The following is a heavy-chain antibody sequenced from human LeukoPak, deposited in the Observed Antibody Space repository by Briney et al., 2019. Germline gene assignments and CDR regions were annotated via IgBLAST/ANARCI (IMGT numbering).Heavy chain of an antibody. CDR1: GYTFTDYG. J-gene: IGHJ5*02. V-gene: IGHV1-18*01. D-gene: IGHD6-13*01. Sequence: ASVKVSCKASGYTFTDYGITWVRQAPGQGLEWMGWISVYKGNANYAQKLQGRVTMTTDTSTSTAYMELRSLRSDDTAVYYCASSGSIAAAANNWFDPWGQGTLVTVSS. CDR3: ASSGSIAAAANNWFDP. CDR2: ISVYKGNA.